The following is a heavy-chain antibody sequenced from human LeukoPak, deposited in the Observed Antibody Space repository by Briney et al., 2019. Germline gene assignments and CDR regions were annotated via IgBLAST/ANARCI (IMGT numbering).Heavy chain of an antibody. J-gene: IGHJ4*02. CDR2: INPNSGGT. CDR3: ARARFGETDY. D-gene: IGHD3-10*02. V-gene: IGHV1-2*06. CDR1: GYTFTGYY. Sequence: GASVKVSCKASGYTFTGYYMHWVRQAPGHGPEWMGRINPNSGGTNYAQKFQGRATMTRDTSISTAYMELSRLRSDDTAVYYCARARFGETDYWGQGTLVTVSS.